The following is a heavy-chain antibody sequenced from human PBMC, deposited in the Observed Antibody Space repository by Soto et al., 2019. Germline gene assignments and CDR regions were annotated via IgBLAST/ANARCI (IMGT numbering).Heavy chain of an antibody. Sequence: ITLKESGPTLVKPTQTLTLTCTFSGFSLSTSGVGVGWIRQPPGKALEWLALIYWDDDKRYSPSLKSRLTITIDTSKIQVVLTMTNMNPVYTATYYCAHCPESVVAATWFDRCGQGTLVTVSS. J-gene: IGHJ5*02. CDR1: GFSLSTSGVG. D-gene: IGHD2-15*01. CDR2: IYWDDDK. CDR3: AHCPESVVAATWFDR. V-gene: IGHV2-5*02.